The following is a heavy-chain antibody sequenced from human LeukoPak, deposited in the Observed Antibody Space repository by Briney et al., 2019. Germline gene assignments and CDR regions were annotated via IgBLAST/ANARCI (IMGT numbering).Heavy chain of an antibody. CDR1: GFTFSEHY. Sequence: GGSLRLSCAASGFTFSEHYMSWTRQAPGKGLEWVSYISSSGSTLYYADSVKGRFTISRDNAKNSLYLQMNSLRAEDTAVYYCARDRGGTVPLDYWGQGTLVTVSS. J-gene: IGHJ4*02. D-gene: IGHD4-17*01. V-gene: IGHV3-11*01. CDR2: ISSSGSTL. CDR3: ARDRGGTVPLDY.